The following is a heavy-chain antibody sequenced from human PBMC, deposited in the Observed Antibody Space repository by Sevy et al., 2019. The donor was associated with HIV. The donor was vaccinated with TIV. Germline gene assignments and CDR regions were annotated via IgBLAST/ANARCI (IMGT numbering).Heavy chain of an antibody. D-gene: IGHD2-15*01. CDR3: ARGYCSGGSCYSGFDL. Sequence: GGSLRLSCAASGFTFSSYSMNWVRQAPGKGLEWVSYISSSSSTIYYADSVKGRFTIYRDNAKNSLYLQMNSLRDEDTAVYYCARGYCSGGSCYSGFDLWGRGTLVTVSS. J-gene: IGHJ2*01. V-gene: IGHV3-48*02. CDR2: ISSSSSTI. CDR1: GFTFSSYS.